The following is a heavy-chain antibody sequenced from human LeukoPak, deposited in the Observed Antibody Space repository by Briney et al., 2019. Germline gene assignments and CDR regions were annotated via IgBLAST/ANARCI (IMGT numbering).Heavy chain of an antibody. V-gene: IGHV3-48*03. J-gene: IGHJ4*02. CDR3: ASIRSGSYFDY. CDR2: ISSSGSTI. D-gene: IGHD1-26*01. CDR1: GFTFSSYE. Sequence: PGGSLRLSCAASGFTFSSYEMNWVRQAPGKGLEWVSYISSSGSTIYYADSVKGRYTISRDNAKNSLYLQMNSRRAEDTAVYYCASIRSGSYFDYWGQGTLVTVSS.